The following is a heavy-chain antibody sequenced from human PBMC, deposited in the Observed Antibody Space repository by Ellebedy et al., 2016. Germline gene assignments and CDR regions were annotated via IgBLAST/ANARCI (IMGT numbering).Heavy chain of an antibody. J-gene: IGHJ2*01. CDR1: GFTFRRHN. CDR2: ISSSSITI. Sequence: GGSLRLSCAASGFTFRRHNMNWVRQAPGKGLEWVSSISSSSITIDYADSVRGRFTISRDNARDSLFLEMTTLSAEDTAVYYCVRVGDVLTEDFDVWGRGTLVTVSS. CDR3: VRVGDVLTEDFDV. D-gene: IGHD3-9*01. V-gene: IGHV3-48*01.